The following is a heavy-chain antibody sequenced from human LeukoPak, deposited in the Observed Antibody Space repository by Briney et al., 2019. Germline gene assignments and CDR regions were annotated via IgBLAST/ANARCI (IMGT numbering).Heavy chain of an antibody. D-gene: IGHD2-8*02. V-gene: IGHV1-8*01. Sequence: EASVKVSCKASGYTFDNFEINWVRQAPGQGLEWMGWMKANSGDTGYPEKFRGRVTMTRDTSRNTAYMELSSLTSEDTAVYYRARGFCTGHACYTAEYLPHWGQGTLITVSS. CDR2: MKANSGDT. CDR1: GYTFDNFE. CDR3: ARGFCTGHACYTAEYLPH. J-gene: IGHJ1*01.